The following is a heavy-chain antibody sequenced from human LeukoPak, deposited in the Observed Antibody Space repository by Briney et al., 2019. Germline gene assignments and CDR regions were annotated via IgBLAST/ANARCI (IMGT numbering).Heavy chain of an antibody. V-gene: IGHV3-7*01. CDR2: IKQDGSQK. J-gene: IGHJ4*02. D-gene: IGHD3-22*01. CDR3: ARHYDSTAYSLDY. Sequence: RSGGSLRLSCAASGITFSSYWMTWVRQAPGKGLEWVANIKQDGSQKFYLDSVKGRFTISRDNANESLFLQMNSLRAEDTAVYYCARHYDSTAYSLDYWGQGTLVTVSS. CDR1: GITFSSYW.